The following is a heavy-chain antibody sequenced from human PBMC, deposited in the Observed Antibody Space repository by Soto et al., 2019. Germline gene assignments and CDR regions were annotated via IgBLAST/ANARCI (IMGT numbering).Heavy chain of an antibody. D-gene: IGHD3-9*01. Sequence: SETLSLTCTVSGGSISSYYWSWIRQPPGKGLEWIGYIYYSGSTNYNPSLKSRVTISVDTSKNQFSLKLSSVTAADTAVYYCARRQRIFTSDPYYYCYYMYFWGKGTTVTVSS. CDR1: GGSISSYY. CDR3: ARRQRIFTSDPYYYCYYMYF. J-gene: IGHJ6*03. V-gene: IGHV4-59*08. CDR2: IYYSGST.